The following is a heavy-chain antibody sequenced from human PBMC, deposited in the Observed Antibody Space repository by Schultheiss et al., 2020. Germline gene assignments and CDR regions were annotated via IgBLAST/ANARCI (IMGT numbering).Heavy chain of an antibody. V-gene: IGHV3-30*12. CDR1: GFTFSSYG. J-gene: IGHJ4*02. D-gene: IGHD1-26*01. CDR3: AAMGATTFYFDY. CDR2: ISYDGSNK. Sequence: GESLKISCAASGFTFSSYGMHWVRQAPGKGLEWVAVISYDGSNKYYADSVKGRFTISRDNSKNTLYLQMNSLRAEDTAVYYCAAMGATTFYFDYWGQGTLVTVSS.